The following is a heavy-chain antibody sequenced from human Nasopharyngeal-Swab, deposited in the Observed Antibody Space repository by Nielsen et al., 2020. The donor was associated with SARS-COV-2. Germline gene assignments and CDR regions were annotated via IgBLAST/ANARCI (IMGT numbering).Heavy chain of an antibody. Sequence: SETLSLTCTVSGGSISSYYWSWIRQPPGKGLEWIGYVYYSGSTNYNPSLKSRVTISVDTSKNQFSLKLSSVTAADTAVYYCARLEYYFDYWGQGTLVTVSS. V-gene: IGHV4-59*08. CDR3: ARLEYYFDY. J-gene: IGHJ4*02. CDR1: GGSISSYY. CDR2: VYYSGST.